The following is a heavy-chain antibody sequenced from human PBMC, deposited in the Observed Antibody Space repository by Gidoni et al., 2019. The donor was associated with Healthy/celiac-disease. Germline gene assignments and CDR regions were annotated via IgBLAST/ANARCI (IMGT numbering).Heavy chain of an antibody. CDR2: IYYSGST. V-gene: IGHV4-30-4*01. J-gene: IGHJ3*02. CDR3: ARDAMRAKETHNKDTAMDRSSDAFDI. D-gene: IGHD5-18*01. Sequence: QVQLQESGPGLVKPSQTLSLTCTVSGGSISRGDYYWSWIRQPPGKGLEWSGYIYYSGSTYYNPSLKSRVTISVDTSKNQFSLKLSSVTAADTAVYYCARDAMRAKETHNKDTAMDRSSDAFDIWGQGTMVTVSS. CDR1: GGSISRGDYY.